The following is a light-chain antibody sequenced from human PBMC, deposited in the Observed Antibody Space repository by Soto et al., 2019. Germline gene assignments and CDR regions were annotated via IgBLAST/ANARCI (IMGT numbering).Light chain of an antibody. V-gene: IGKV1-5*01. CDR3: QHYKSFAPWA. CDR1: QSVGTW. CDR2: DAS. Sequence: DIQMTQSPSALSASVGDRVTVTCRASQSVGTWLAWSQQKPGRAPNLLIYDASTLASAVPSRFSGSGSGTEFTLTISSLQSYDFATYYCQHYKSFAPWAFGQGTKV. J-gene: IGKJ1*01.